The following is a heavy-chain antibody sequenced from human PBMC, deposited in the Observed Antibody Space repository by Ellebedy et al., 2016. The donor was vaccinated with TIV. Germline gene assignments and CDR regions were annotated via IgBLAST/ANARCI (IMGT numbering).Heavy chain of an antibody. V-gene: IGHV3-74*01. CDR1: GYTFTGYY. CDR3: ARDMQVLNYDSSGSSFDY. CDR2: INSDGSST. J-gene: IGHJ4*02. Sequence: SXKASGYTFTGYYMHWVRQAPGKGLVWVSRINSDGSSTSYADSVKGRFTISRDNAKNSLYLQMNSLRAEDTAVYYCARDMQVLNYDSSGSSFDYWGQGTLVTVSS. D-gene: IGHD3-22*01.